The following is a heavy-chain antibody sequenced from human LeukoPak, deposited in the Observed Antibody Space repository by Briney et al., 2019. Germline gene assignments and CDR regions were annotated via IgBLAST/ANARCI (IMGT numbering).Heavy chain of an antibody. J-gene: IGHJ4*02. CDR2: IYTSGST. CDR1: GGSISSGSYY. V-gene: IGHV4-61*02. Sequence: SETLSLTCTVSGGSISSGSYYWSWIRQPAGKGLEWIGRIYTSGSTNYNPSLKSRVTISVDTSKNQFSLKLSSVNAADTAVYYCARDIVVVPAAINYFDYWGQGTLVTVSS. D-gene: IGHD2-2*01. CDR3: ARDIVVVPAAINYFDY.